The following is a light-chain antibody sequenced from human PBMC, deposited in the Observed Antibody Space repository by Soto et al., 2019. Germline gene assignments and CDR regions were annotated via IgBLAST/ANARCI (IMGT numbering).Light chain of an antibody. J-gene: IGLJ1*01. V-gene: IGLV2-14*01. Sequence: QSALTQPASVSGSPGQSITISCTGTSSDVGGYKYVSWYQQHPGKAPKVMIYEVSNRPSGVSNRFSGSKSGNTASLTISGLQAEDEADYYCSSHTISSALQVFGTGTKLTVL. CDR1: SSDVGGYKY. CDR3: SSHTISSALQV. CDR2: EVS.